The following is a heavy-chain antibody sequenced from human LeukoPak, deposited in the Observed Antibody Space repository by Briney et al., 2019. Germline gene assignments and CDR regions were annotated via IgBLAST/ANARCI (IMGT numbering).Heavy chain of an antibody. CDR1: GGSISSSSYY. Sequence: PSETLSLTCTVSGGSISSSSYYWGWIRQPPGKGLEWIGTIYYSGSTYYNPSLKSRVTISVDTSKNQFSLKLSSVTAADTAVYYCARDAASGWYGSLPDYWGQGTLVTVSS. V-gene: IGHV4-39*07. CDR3: ARDAASGWYGSLPDY. D-gene: IGHD6-19*01. J-gene: IGHJ4*02. CDR2: IYYSGST.